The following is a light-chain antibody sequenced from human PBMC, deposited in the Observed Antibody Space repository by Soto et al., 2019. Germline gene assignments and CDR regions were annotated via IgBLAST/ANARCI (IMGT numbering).Light chain of an antibody. J-gene: IGKJ2*01. CDR3: QQRSNWPPYT. V-gene: IGKV3-11*01. CDR1: QSIGGY. Sequence: EIVLTQSPATLSLSPGERATLSCRASQSIGGYLAWYQQKLGQAPRLLIYDASNRATGIPARFSGSGSGALFTLSISTVEPEDSAVYYFQQRSNWPPYTCGQGTKLEI. CDR2: DAS.